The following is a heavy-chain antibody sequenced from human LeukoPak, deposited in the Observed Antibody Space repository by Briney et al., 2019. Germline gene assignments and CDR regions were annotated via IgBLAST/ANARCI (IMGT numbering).Heavy chain of an antibody. CDR1: GFTFSNHW. CDR3: ASEGTTGTTWGPDY. CDR2: IDSDGYST. J-gene: IGHJ4*02. V-gene: IGHV3-74*01. Sequence: GGSLRLSCAASGFTFSNHWMTWVRQAPGKGLEWVSRIDSDGYSTAYADSVKGRFTISRDNAKNTLYLQMNSLRAEDTAVYYCASEGTTGTTWGPDYWGQGTLVTVSS. D-gene: IGHD1-1*01.